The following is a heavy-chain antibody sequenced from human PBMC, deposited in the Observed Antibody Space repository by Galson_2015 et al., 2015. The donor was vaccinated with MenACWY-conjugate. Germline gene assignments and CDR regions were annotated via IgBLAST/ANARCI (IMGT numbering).Heavy chain of an antibody. J-gene: IGHJ5*02. CDR2: TYYRSKWYN. D-gene: IGHD2-15*01. CDR1: GDSVSSNSAA. V-gene: IGHV6-1*01. Sequence: CAISGDSVSSNSAAWNWIRQSPSRGLEWLGRTYYRSKWYNDYAVSVKSRITINPDTSKNQFSLQLNSVNPEDTAVYYCARGGSAYEVSDRGWFDPWGQGTLVTVSS. CDR3: ARGGSAYEVSDRGWFDP.